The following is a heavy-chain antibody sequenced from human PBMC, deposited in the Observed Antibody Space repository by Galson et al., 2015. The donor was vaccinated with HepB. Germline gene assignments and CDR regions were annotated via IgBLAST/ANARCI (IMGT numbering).Heavy chain of an antibody. Sequence: ETLSLTCAVYGGSFSGYYWSWIRQPPEKGLEWIGEINHSGSTNYNPSLKSRVTISVDTSKNQSSLKLSSVTAADTAVYYCARGTVAGFYYYYGMDVWGQGTTVTVSS. CDR1: GGSFSGYY. J-gene: IGHJ6*02. D-gene: IGHD6-19*01. CDR3: ARGTVAGFYYYYGMDV. CDR2: INHSGST. V-gene: IGHV4-34*01.